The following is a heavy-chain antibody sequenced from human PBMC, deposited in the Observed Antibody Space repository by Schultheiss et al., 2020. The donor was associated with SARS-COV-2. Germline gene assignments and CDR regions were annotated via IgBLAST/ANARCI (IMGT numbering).Heavy chain of an antibody. D-gene: IGHD2-2*01. V-gene: IGHV4-59*01. CDR3: ARELKVPAAPGYYYYYMDV. Sequence: SETLSLTCTVSGGSISSYYWSWIRQHPGKGLEWIGYIYYSGSTYYNPSLKSRVTISVDTSKNQFSLKLSSVTAADTAVYYCARELKVPAAPGYYYYYMDVWGKGTTVTVSS. J-gene: IGHJ6*03. CDR2: IYYSGST. CDR1: GGSISSYY.